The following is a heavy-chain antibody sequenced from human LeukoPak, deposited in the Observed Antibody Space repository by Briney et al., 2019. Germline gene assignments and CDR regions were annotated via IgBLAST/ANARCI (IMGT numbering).Heavy chain of an antibody. CDR3: ARASGWSYLYYYYGMDV. J-gene: IGHJ6*02. CDR2: ISYDGSNK. CDR1: GFTFSSYA. Sequence: QPGGSLRLSCAASGFTFSSYAMHWVRQAPGKGLEWVAVISYDGSNKYYADSVKGRFTISRDNSKNTLYLQMNSLSAEDTAVYYCARASGWSYLYYYYGMDVWGQGTTVTVSS. D-gene: IGHD6-19*01. V-gene: IGHV3-30-3*01.